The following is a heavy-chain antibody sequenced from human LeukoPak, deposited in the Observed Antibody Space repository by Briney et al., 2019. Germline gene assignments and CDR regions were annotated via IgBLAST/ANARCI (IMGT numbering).Heavy chain of an antibody. CDR3: ARDYYDSSGYYRIPRYWYFDL. CDR1: GFSFSTYA. V-gene: IGHV3-23*01. D-gene: IGHD3-22*01. J-gene: IGHJ2*01. Sequence: GGSLRLSCAASGFSFSTYAMSWVRQAPGKGLEWVSAIGSTGISTYYADSVKGRFTISRDNSKNTLYLQMNSLRAEDTAVYYCARDYYDSSGYYRIPRYWYFDLWGRGTLVTVSS. CDR2: IGSTGIST.